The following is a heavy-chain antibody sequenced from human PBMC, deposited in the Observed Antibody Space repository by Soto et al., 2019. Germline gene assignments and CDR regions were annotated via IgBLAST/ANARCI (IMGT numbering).Heavy chain of an antibody. CDR3: ASDLSGRADV. V-gene: IGHV3-74*01. Sequence: GGSLRLSCAASGFTFSSYWMHWVRQAPGKGLVWVSRMNEDGGTTDYADSVKGRFTISRDNARDTLYLQMNSLRVEDTAVYYCASDLSGRADVWGQGTTVTVSS. D-gene: IGHD3-10*01. CDR1: GFTFSSYW. J-gene: IGHJ6*02. CDR2: MNEDGGTT.